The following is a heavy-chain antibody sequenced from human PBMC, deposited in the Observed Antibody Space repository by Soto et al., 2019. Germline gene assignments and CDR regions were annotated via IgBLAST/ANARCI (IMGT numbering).Heavy chain of an antibody. Sequence: GESLKISCKGSEDSFTTYWIGWVRQMPGKGLEWMGIIYPVDSDTKYSPSFQGQVTISADKSISTAYLQWSSLKASDTAMYYCARFKIVPTSTYYYYGMDVWGQGTTVTVSS. V-gene: IGHV5-51*01. CDR3: ARFKIVPTSTYYYYGMDV. CDR2: IYPVDSDT. D-gene: IGHD5-12*01. J-gene: IGHJ6*02. CDR1: EDSFTTYW.